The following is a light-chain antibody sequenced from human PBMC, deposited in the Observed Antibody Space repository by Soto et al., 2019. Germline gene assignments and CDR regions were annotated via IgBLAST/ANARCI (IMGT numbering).Light chain of an antibody. J-gene: IGKJ1*01. CDR3: QQDGSSPWT. Sequence: EIVLTQSPATLSLSPGERATLSCRASQSVSSSYLAWYQQKPGQAPRLLIYGASSRATGIPDRFSGSGSGTDFTLTISRLEPEDFAVYYCQQDGSSPWTFGQGTKVDIK. CDR1: QSVSSSY. V-gene: IGKV3-20*01. CDR2: GAS.